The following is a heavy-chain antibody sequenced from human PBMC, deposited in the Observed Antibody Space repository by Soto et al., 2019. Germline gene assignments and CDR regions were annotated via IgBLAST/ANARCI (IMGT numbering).Heavy chain of an antibody. J-gene: IGHJ4*02. V-gene: IGHV3-53*04. CDR3: ARDLVFDY. D-gene: IGHD6-6*01. CDR2: LYSGGST. CDR1: GFTVSSNY. Sequence: EVQLVESGGGLVQPGGSLRLSCAASGFTVSSNYMSWVRQAPGKGLEWVAVLYSGGSTYYADSVKGRFTISRHNSKNTLYLQMNSLRTEDTAVYYCARDLVFDYWGQGTLVTVSS.